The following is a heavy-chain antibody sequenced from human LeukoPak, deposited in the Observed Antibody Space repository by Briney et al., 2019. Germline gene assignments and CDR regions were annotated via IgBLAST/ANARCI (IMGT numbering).Heavy chain of an antibody. CDR2: IYHSGST. V-gene: IGHV4-4*02. J-gene: IGHJ4*02. CDR3: ARVYSSGWYSLDY. CDR1: GGSISSSNW. Sequence: SETLSLTCAVSGGSISSSNWWSWVRQPPGKGLEWIGEIYHSGSTNYNPSLKSRVTISVDKSKNQFSLKLSSVTAADTAVYYCARVYSSGWYSLDYWGQGTLVTVSS. D-gene: IGHD6-19*01.